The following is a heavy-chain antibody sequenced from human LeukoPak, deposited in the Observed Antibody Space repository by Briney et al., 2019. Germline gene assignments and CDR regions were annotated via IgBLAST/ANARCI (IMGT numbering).Heavy chain of an antibody. CDR3: ARATTRYDSSGYSFDY. D-gene: IGHD3-22*01. V-gene: IGHV4-59*11. CDR2: MYYSGIT. Sequence: PSETLSLTCTVSGGSISSHYWSWIRQPPGKGLEWICYMYYSGITKYNPSLKSRVTISVDTSKNHFSLKLRSVTAADQAVYYCARATTRYDSSGYSFDYWGQGTLVTVSS. J-gene: IGHJ4*02. CDR1: GGSISSHY.